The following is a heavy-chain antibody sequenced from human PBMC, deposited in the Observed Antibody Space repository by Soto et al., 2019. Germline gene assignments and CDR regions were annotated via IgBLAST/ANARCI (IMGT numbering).Heavy chain of an antibody. Sequence: QVTLKESGPVLVKPTETLTLTCTVSGFSLSKARMGVSWIRQPPGKALEWLAHIFWNDERSYNTSLKSRLTSSRDTSKSQVVLTMTNVDPVDTGTSFCARALREGLPIYYFDSWGQGTLVTVSS. V-gene: IGHV2-26*01. J-gene: IGHJ4*02. D-gene: IGHD1-26*01. CDR2: IFWNDER. CDR1: GFSLSKARMG. CDR3: ARALREGLPIYYFDS.